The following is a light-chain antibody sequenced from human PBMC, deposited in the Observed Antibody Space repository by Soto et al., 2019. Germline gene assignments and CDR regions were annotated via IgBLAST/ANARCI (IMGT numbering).Light chain of an antibody. V-gene: IGKV1-39*01. CDR1: QNIGSF. CDR3: QQSYRTPT. CDR2: GAS. J-gene: IGKJ5*01. Sequence: DIQMTPSPSSPSASIRDRVTLTCRASQNIGSFLNWYQQKPGKAPKLLIYGASTLQSGVPSRFSGSGSGTDYTLTISSLQPEDFATYYCQQSYRTPTFGQGTRLEIK.